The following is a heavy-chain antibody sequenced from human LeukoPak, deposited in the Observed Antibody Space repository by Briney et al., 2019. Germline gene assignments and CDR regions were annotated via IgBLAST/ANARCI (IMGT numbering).Heavy chain of an antibody. CDR3: ATDVRPFSGVVKKLDY. V-gene: IGHV1-18*01. CDR1: GYTFTSYG. D-gene: IGHD3-3*01. CDR2: ISAYNGNT. J-gene: IGHJ4*02. Sequence: GASVKVSCKASGYTFTSYGISWVRQAPGQGLEWMGWISAYNGNTNYAQKLQGRVTMATDTSTSAAYMELRSLRSDDTAVYYCATDVRPFSGVVKKLDYWGQGTLVTVSS.